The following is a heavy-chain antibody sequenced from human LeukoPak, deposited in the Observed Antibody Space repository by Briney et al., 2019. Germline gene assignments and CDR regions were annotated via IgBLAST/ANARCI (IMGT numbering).Heavy chain of an antibody. D-gene: IGHD5-18*01. V-gene: IGHV3-7*01. CDR2: IKQDGSEK. J-gene: IGHJ5*02. Sequence: GGSLRLSYAASGFTFSNYWMTWVRQAPGKGLEWVANIKQDGSEKYYVGSVKGRFTVSRDNAKGSLFLQMNSLRAEDTAVYYCARGTRYSNGANQLYNWFDPWGQGTLVTVSS. CDR1: GFTFSNYW. CDR3: ARGTRYSNGANQLYNWFDP.